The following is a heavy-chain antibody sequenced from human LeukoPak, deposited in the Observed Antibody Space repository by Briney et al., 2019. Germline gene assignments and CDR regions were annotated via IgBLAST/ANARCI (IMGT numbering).Heavy chain of an antibody. CDR3: AKALPNEVRFLDRLFDY. CDR1: GFTFSSYG. D-gene: IGHD3-3*01. V-gene: IGHV3-30*02. CDR2: IRYDGSNK. J-gene: IGHJ4*02. Sequence: SGGSLRLSCAASGFTFSSYGMHWVRQAPGKGLEWVAFIRYDGSNKYYADSVKGRFTIPRDNSKNTLYLQMNSLRAEDTAVYYCAKALPNEVRFLDRLFDYWGQGTLVTVSS.